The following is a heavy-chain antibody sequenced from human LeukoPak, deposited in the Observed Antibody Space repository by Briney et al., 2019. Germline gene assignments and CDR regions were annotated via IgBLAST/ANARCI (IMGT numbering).Heavy chain of an antibody. CDR1: GFTFSSYS. V-gene: IGHV3-21*01. CDR2: ISSSSSYI. CDR3: ARVSPGAAFDI. J-gene: IGHJ3*02. Sequence: GRSLRLSCAASGFTFSSYSMNWVRQAPGKGLEWVSSISSSSSYIYYADSVKGRFTISRDNAKNSLYLQMNSLRAEDTAVYYCARVSPGAAFDIWGQGTMVTVSS. D-gene: IGHD1-14*01.